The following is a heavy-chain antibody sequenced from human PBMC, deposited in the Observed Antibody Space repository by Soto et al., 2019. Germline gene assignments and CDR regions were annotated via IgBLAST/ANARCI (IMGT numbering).Heavy chain of an antibody. Sequence: EVQLVESGGGLVKPGGSLRLSFVASGFTFSGYSINWVRQAPGKGLEWVSYISGPSIYIYYADSVKGRFTISRDNAKGAVYLQMNSLRAEDTAVYYCARGFRNGFNVWGQGTTVSVSS. D-gene: IGHD2-8*01. CDR1: GFTFSGYS. V-gene: IGHV3-21*01. CDR2: ISGPSIYI. CDR3: ARGFRNGFNV. J-gene: IGHJ6*02.